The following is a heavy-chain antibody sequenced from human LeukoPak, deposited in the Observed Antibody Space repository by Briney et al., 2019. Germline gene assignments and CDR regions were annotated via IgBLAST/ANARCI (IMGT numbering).Heavy chain of an antibody. J-gene: IGHJ4*02. CDR2: IYYSGIT. CDR1: GGSISSSSYY. V-gene: IGHV4-39*07. D-gene: IGHD5-12*01. Sequence: PSETLSLTCTVSGGSISSSSYYWGWIRQPPGKGLKWIGSIYYSGITYYNPSLKSRVSISVDTSKNQFSLKLSSVTAADTAVYYCARVGYSGYDNRGSFDYWGQGTLVTVSS. CDR3: ARVGYSGYDNRGSFDY.